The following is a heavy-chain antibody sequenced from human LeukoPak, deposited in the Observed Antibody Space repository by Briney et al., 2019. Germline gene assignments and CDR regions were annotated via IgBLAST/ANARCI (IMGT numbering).Heavy chain of an antibody. CDR2: ISAYNGNT. D-gene: IGHD1-14*01. Sequence: ASVKVSCKASGYTFTSYGISWVRQAPGQGLEWMGWISAYNGNTNYAQKLQGRVTMTTDTSTSTAYMELRSLRSDDTAVYYCARDPPTPDGRTVGDAFDIWGQGTMVTVSS. V-gene: IGHV1-18*01. J-gene: IGHJ3*02. CDR3: ARDPPTPDGRTVGDAFDI. CDR1: GYTFTSYG.